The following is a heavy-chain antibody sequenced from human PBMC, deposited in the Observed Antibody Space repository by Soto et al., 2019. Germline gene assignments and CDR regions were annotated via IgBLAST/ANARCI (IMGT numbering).Heavy chain of an antibody. CDR3: ARASVEMATIRTVWGMDV. CDR2: IIPIFGTA. D-gene: IGHD5-12*01. J-gene: IGHJ6*02. Sequence: SVKVSCKASGGTFSSYAISWVRQAPGQGLEWMGGIIPIFGTANYAQKFQGRVTITADESTSTAYMELSSLRSEDTAVYYCARASVEMATIRTVWGMDVWGQGNTVTVSS. V-gene: IGHV1-69*13. CDR1: GGTFSSYA.